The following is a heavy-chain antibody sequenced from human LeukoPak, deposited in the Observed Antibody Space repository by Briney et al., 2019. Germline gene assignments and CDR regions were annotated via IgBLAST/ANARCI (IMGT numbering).Heavy chain of an antibody. CDR3: ARQGGRRRAYYYYMDV. D-gene: IGHD1-26*01. CDR2: IYPGDSDT. Sequence: NPGESLKISCKGSGYSFTSYWIGWVRQMPGKGLEWMGIIYPGDSDTRYSPSFQGQVTISADKSISTAYLQWSSLKASDTAMYYCARQGGRRRAYYYYMDVWGKGTTVTISS. J-gene: IGHJ6*03. V-gene: IGHV5-51*01. CDR1: GYSFTSYW.